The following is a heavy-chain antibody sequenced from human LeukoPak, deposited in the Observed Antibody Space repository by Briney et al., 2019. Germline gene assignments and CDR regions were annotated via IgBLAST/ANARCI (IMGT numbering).Heavy chain of an antibody. J-gene: IGHJ3*02. CDR1: GFTFSDES. D-gene: IGHD1-1*01. CDR2: ISGSGGST. Sequence: GGSLRLSCAASGFTFSDESMNWVRQAPGKGLEWVSAISGSGGSTYYADSVKGRFTISRDNSKNTLYLQMNSLRAEDTAVYYCAKAVPLGAFDIWGQGTMVTVSS. CDR3: AKAVPLGAFDI. V-gene: IGHV3-23*01.